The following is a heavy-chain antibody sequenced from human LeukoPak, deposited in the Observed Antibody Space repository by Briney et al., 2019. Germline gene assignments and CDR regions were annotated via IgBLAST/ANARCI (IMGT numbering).Heavy chain of an antibody. CDR3: ERLSGSSLHFDY. J-gene: IGHJ4*02. CDR1: GFNFTSYW. V-gene: IGHV5-51*01. D-gene: IGHD1-26*01. Sequence: PGESLQISCKGSGFNFTSYWIGWVRQVPGKGLEWLGIIYPGDSDTRYSPSFQGQVTISADKSISTAYLQWSSLKASDTAMYYCERLSGSSLHFDYWGRGTLVTVSS. CDR2: IYPGDSDT.